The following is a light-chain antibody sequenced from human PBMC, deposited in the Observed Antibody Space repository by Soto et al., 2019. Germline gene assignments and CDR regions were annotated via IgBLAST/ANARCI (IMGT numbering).Light chain of an antibody. Sequence: DFQMTHSPSTLSSSVGDRVTITCRASQNIRRRLAWFQQKPGKAHKLLIYDASSLESGVPQRFSGSGSGTEFTLTISRLQTDDFSTYYCQQYHSYWTFGQGTKVDIK. J-gene: IGKJ1*01. CDR2: DAS. CDR3: QQYHSYWT. CDR1: QNIRRR. V-gene: IGKV1-5*01.